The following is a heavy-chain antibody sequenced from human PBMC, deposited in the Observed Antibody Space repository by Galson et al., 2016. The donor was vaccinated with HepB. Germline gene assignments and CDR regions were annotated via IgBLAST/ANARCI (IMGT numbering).Heavy chain of an antibody. V-gene: IGHV3-23*01. CDR3: AKVGVPEYSSRRIHYYYYAMDV. CDR2: ISGSGGST. CDR1: GYTFSSYA. D-gene: IGHD6-6*01. J-gene: IGHJ6*02. Sequence: SLRLSCAASGYTFSSYAMTWVRQAPGKGLEWVSAISGSGGSTYYADSVKGRFTISRENSKNTLYLQMNSLGAEDTAVYYCAKVGVPEYSSRRIHYYYYAMDVWGQGTTVTVSS.